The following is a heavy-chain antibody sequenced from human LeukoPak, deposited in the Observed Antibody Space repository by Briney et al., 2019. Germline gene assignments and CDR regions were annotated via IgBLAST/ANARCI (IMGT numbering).Heavy chain of an antibody. Sequence: SETLSLTCAVYGGSFSGYYWSWIRQPPGKGLDWIGEINHSGSTNYNPSLKSRVTISVDTSKNQFSLKLSSVTAADTAVYYCARGRRWLQSPYFDYWGQGTLVTVSS. D-gene: IGHD5-24*01. J-gene: IGHJ4*02. CDR3: ARGRRWLQSPYFDY. CDR2: INHSGST. CDR1: GGSFSGYY. V-gene: IGHV4-34*01.